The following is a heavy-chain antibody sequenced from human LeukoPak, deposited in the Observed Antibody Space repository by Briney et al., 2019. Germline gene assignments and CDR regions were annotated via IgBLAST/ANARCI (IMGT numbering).Heavy chain of an antibody. CDR3: ARDEFYSSSGNY. Sequence: ETLSLTCTVSGGSISSSSYYWGWIRQPPGKGLEWIGSIYYSGRTYYNPSLKSRVTISVDTSKNQFSLKLSSVTAADTAVYYCARDEFYSSSGNYWGQGTLVTVSS. CDR2: IYYSGRT. CDR1: GGSISSSSYY. J-gene: IGHJ4*02. D-gene: IGHD6-6*01. V-gene: IGHV4-39*07.